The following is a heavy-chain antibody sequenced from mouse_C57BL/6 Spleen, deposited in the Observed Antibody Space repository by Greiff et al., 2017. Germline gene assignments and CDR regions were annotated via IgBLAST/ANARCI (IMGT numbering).Heavy chain of an antibody. CDR3: ARVRQLRLLDY. J-gene: IGHJ2*01. Sequence: QVQLQQPGAELVMPGASVKLSCKASGYTFTSYWMHWVKQRPGQGLEWIGEIDPSDSYNNYNQKFKGKSTLTVDKSSSTAYMQLSILPSEDSAVYSCARVRQLRLLDYWGQGTTLTVSS. CDR1: GYTFTSYW. V-gene: IGHV1-69*01. D-gene: IGHD3-2*02. CDR2: IDPSDSYN.